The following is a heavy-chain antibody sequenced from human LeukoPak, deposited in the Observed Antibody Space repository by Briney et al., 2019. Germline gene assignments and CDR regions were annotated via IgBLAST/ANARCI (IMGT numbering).Heavy chain of an antibody. V-gene: IGHV3-74*01. CDR3: AFLDF. CDR2: INSDGSST. J-gene: IGHJ4*02. CDR1: GFTFSIDW. Sequence: PGGSLRLSCAASGFTFSIDWMHWGPQTPGKGLVWVSSINSDGSSTSYADSVKGRFAISRDSAKNTLYLQMNTLRAEDTAVYYCAFLDFWGQGTLVTVSS.